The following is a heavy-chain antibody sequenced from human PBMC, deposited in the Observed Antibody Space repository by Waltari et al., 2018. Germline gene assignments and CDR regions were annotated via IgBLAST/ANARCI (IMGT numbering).Heavy chain of an antibody. CDR1: GGTFSSYA. D-gene: IGHD3-22*01. CDR2: IIPIFGTE. Sequence: QVQLVQSGAEVKKPGSSVKVSCKASGGTFSSYAISWVRQAPGPGLEWMGGIIPIFGTENYAQKFQGRVTITADESTSTAYMELSSLRSEDTAVYYCARGGYYDSSGYYPDAFDIWGQGTMVTVSS. CDR3: ARGGYYDSSGYYPDAFDI. V-gene: IGHV1-69*01. J-gene: IGHJ3*02.